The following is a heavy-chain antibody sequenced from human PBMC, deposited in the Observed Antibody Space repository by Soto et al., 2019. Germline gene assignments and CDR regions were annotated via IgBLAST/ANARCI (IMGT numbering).Heavy chain of an antibody. CDR1: EYTFTSYA. Sequence: GASVKVSCKASEYTFTSYAMHWVRQAPGQRLEWMGWINTGNGNTRYSQKFQGRVTITRDTSANIAYMELSSLTSEDTAVYYCARNPVGEYYFDYWGQGTLVTVSS. CDR2: INTGNGNT. V-gene: IGHV1-3*04. D-gene: IGHD3-16*01. CDR3: ARNPVGEYYFDY. J-gene: IGHJ4*02.